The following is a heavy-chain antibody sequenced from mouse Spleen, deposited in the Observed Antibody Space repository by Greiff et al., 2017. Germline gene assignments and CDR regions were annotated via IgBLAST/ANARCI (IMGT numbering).Heavy chain of an antibody. CDR1: GYTFTSYW. Sequence: QVQLQQPGAELVKPGASVKLSCKASGYTFTSYWMQWVKQRPGQGLEWIGEIDPSDSYTNYNQKFKGKATLIVDTSSSTAYMQLSSLTSEDSAVYYCASYYGSSHYWYFDVWGTGTTVTVSS. CDR3: ASYYGSSHYWYFDV. CDR2: IDPSDSYT. V-gene: IGHV1-50*01. J-gene: IGHJ1*03. D-gene: IGHD1-1*01.